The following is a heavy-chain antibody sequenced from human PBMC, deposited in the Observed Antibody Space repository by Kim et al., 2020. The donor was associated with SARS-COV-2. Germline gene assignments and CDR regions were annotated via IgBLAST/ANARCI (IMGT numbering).Heavy chain of an antibody. Sequence: GGSLRLSCAASGFTFSSYSMNWVRQAPGKGLEWVSSISSSSSYIYYADSVKGRFTISRDNAKNSLYLQMNSLRAEDTAVYYCARGLVASIAEGPGSFDYWGQGTLVTVSS. CDR1: GFTFSSYS. J-gene: IGHJ4*02. CDR2: ISSSSSYI. CDR3: ARGLVASIAEGPGSFDY. D-gene: IGHD2-15*01. V-gene: IGHV3-21*01.